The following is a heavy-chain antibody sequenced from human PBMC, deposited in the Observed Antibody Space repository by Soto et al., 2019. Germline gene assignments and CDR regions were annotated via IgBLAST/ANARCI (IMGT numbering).Heavy chain of an antibody. J-gene: IGHJ4*02. D-gene: IGHD1-26*01. CDR1: GGAFSSYA. V-gene: IGHV1-69*13. Sequence: SVKVSCKASGGAFSSYAISWVRQAPGQGLEWMGGIIPIFGTANYAQKFQGRVTITADESTSTAYMELSSLRSEDTAVYYCARDLGVGAPTSYYFDYWGQGTLVSVSS. CDR3: ARDLGVGAPTSYYFDY. CDR2: IIPIFGTA.